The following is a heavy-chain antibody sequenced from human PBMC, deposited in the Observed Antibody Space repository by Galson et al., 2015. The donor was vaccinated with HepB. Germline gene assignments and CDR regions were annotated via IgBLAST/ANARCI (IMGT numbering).Heavy chain of an antibody. CDR1: GFTFSNYG. CDR3: AKDPYLYSALAGTMAGFDY. V-gene: IGHV3-30*18. Sequence: SLRLSCAASGFTFSNYGMHWVRQAPGKGLEWVAVISYDGSNKYYADSVKGRFPISRDNSKNTLYLQMNSLRAEDTASYYCAKDPYLYSALAGTMAGFDYWGQGTLVTVSS. D-gene: IGHD6-19*01. CDR2: ISYDGSNK. J-gene: IGHJ4*02.